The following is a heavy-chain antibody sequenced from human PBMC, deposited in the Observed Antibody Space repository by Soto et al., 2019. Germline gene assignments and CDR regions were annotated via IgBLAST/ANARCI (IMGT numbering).Heavy chain of an antibody. CDR2: IYWDDDK. V-gene: IGHV2-5*02. D-gene: IGHD3-22*01. CDR1: GFSLSTSGVG. J-gene: IGHJ5*02. Sequence: QITLKESGPTLVKPTQTLTLTCTFSGFSLSTSGVGVGWIRQPPGKALEWLALIYWDDDKRYSPSLKSRLTTTKDTSXXQXVXXMTNMDPVDTATYYCAHSSYYDSSGYYYETNWFDPWGQGTLVTVSS. CDR3: AHSSYYDSSGYYYETNWFDP.